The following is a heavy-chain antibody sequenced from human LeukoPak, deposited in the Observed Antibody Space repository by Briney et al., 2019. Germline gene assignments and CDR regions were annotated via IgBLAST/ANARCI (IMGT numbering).Heavy chain of an antibody. Sequence: PGGSLRLSCAASGFTFSSYAMSWVRQAPGKGLEWVSAISGSGGSTYYAGSVKGRFTISRDNSKNTLYLQMNSLRAEDTAVYYCAKDDESNDYGDYGDYWGQGTLVTVSS. CDR3: AKDDESNDYGDYGDY. V-gene: IGHV3-23*01. J-gene: IGHJ4*02. CDR2: ISGSGGST. CDR1: GFTFSSYA. D-gene: IGHD4-17*01.